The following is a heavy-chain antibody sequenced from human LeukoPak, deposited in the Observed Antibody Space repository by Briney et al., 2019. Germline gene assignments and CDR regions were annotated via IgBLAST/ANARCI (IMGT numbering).Heavy chain of an antibody. J-gene: IGHJ4*02. CDR2: IYYSGST. Sequence: SETLSLTCTVSGGSISSGGYYWSWIRQHPGKGLEWIGYIYYSGSTYYNPSLKSRVTISVDTSKNQFSLKLSSVTAADTAVYYCARVRQNYDFWSGYYTGPLDYWGQGTLVTVSS. CDR1: GGSISSGGYY. V-gene: IGHV4-31*03. CDR3: ARVRQNYDFWSGYYTGPLDY. D-gene: IGHD3-3*01.